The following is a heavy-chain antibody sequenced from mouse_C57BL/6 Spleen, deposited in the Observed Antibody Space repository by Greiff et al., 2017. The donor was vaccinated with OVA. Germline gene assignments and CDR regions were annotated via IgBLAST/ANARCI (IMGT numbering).Heavy chain of an antibody. CDR2: IHPSDSDT. Sequence: QVQLQQPGADLVKPGASVKVSCKASGYTFTSYWMHWVKQRPGQGLEWIGRIHPSDSDTNYNQKFKGKATLTVDKTSSTAYMQVSSLTSEDSAVYYGAIRSTVVANDWYFDVWGTGTTGTVSA. J-gene: IGHJ1*03. V-gene: IGHV1-74*01. CDR1: GYTFTSYW. D-gene: IGHD1-1*01. CDR3: AIRSTVVANDWYFDV.